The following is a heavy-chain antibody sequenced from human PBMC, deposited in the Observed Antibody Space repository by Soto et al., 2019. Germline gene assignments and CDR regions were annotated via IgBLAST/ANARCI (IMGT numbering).Heavy chain of an antibody. CDR2: INAGNGNT. J-gene: IGHJ6*02. Sequence: ASVKVSCKASGYTFTSYAMHWVRQAPGQRLEWMGWINAGNGNTKYSQKFQGRVTITRDTSASTAYMELSSLRSEDTAVYYCARDKYYDFWSGYYTGYYGMGVWGQGTTVTAP. CDR1: GYTFTSYA. D-gene: IGHD3-3*01. V-gene: IGHV1-3*01. CDR3: ARDKYYDFWSGYYTGYYGMGV.